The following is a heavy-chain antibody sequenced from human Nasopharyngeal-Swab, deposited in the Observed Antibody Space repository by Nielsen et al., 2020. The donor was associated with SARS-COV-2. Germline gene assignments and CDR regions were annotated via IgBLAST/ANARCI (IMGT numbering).Heavy chain of an antibody. CDR1: GGSISSYY. CDR3: ARVRRPRYCSSTSCYGYNWFDP. Sequence: SETLSLTCTVSGGSISSYYWSWIRQPPGKGLEWIWYIYYSGSTNYNPSLQSRVTISVDTSKNQFSLKLSSVTAADTAVYYCARVRRPRYCSSTSCYGYNWFDPWGQGTLVTVSS. V-gene: IGHV4-59*01. CDR2: IYYSGST. D-gene: IGHD2-2*01. J-gene: IGHJ5*02.